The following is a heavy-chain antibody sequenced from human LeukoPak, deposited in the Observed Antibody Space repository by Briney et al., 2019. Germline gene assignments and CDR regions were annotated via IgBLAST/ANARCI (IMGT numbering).Heavy chain of an antibody. J-gene: IGHJ4*02. Sequence: SETRSLTCTVSGGSISSGSYYWGWIRQPPGKGLEWIGSFYYSGSTYYNPSLKSRVTISVDTSKNQFSLKLSSVTAADTAVYYCARYYPYYFDYWGQGTLVTVSS. CDR2: FYYSGST. CDR1: GGSISSGSYY. D-gene: IGHD3-22*01. CDR3: ARYYPYYFDY. V-gene: IGHV4-39*01.